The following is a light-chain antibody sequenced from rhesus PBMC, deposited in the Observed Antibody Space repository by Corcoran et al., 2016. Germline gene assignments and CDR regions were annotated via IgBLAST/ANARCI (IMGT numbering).Light chain of an antibody. CDR1: QNISSN. V-gene: IGKV1S12*01. Sequence: DIQMTQSPSALSASVGDRVTISCRASQNISSNLAWYQQKPGKAPNPLIYAASSLQSGIPSRFSGSGSGTDFSLTIISLQPEDSATFYCQHYYDNPYSFGQGTKVEI. CDR3: QHYYDNPYS. CDR2: AAS. J-gene: IGKJ2*01.